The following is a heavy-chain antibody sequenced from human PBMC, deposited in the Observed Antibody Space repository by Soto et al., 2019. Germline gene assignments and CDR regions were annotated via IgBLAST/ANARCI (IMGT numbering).Heavy chain of an antibody. J-gene: IGHJ4*02. CDR2: IIPIFGTA. CDR1: GGTFSSYA. V-gene: IGHV1-69*13. D-gene: IGHD5-18*01. CDR3: ASPQGAGYSYGYTYYFDY. Sequence: ASVKVSCKASGGTFSSYAISWVRQAPGQGLEWMGGIIPIFGTANYAQKFQGRVTITADESTSTAYMELSSLRSEDTAVYYCASPQGAGYSYGYTYYFDYWGQGTLVTVSS.